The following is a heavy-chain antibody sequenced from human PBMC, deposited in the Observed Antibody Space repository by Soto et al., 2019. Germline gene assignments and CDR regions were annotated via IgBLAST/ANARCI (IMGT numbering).Heavy chain of an antibody. Sequence: QVQLVQSGAELKKTGSSVKVSCKASGDTFSGYPINWVRQAPGEGLEWMGRIIPAFGTTNDAQRFEGRVTFTADESTNTAYMELRGLVSEDTAVYYCARDGGFGEFKYWGPGTLVTVSS. J-gene: IGHJ4*02. CDR3: ARDGGFGEFKY. V-gene: IGHV1-69*18. D-gene: IGHD3-10*01. CDR1: GDTFSGYP. CDR2: IIPAFGTT.